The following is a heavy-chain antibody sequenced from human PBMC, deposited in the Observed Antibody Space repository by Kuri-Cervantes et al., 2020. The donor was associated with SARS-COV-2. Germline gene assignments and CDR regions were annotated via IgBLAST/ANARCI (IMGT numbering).Heavy chain of an antibody. CDR1: GGSISSYY. Sequence: GSLRLSCTVSGGSISSYYWSWIRQPAGKGLEWIGRIYTGGSTNYNPSLKSRFTMSVDTSKNQFSLKLSSVTAADTAVYYCARGGGGQLDFDYWGQGTLVTVSS. J-gene: IGHJ4*02. V-gene: IGHV4-4*07. CDR2: IYTGGST. CDR3: ARGGGGQLDFDY. D-gene: IGHD6-13*01.